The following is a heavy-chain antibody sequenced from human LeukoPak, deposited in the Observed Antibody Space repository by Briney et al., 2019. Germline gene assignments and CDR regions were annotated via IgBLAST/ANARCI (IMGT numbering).Heavy chain of an antibody. V-gene: IGHV3-23*01. CDR3: AKDLRYSSSAADAFDI. D-gene: IGHD6-6*01. CDR1: GFTFSRYA. CDR2: VSGSGDST. J-gene: IGHJ3*02. Sequence: GGSLRLSCAASGFTFSRYAMSWVRQAPGKGLEWVSVVSGSGDSTHYADSVKGRFTISRDNSKNTLYLQMNSLRAEDTAVYYCAKDLRYSSSAADAFDIWGQGTMVTVSS.